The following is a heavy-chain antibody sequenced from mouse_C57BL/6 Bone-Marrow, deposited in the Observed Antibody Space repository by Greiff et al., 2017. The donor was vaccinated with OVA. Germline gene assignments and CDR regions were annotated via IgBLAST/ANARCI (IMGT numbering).Heavy chain of an antibody. V-gene: IGHV5-17*01. J-gene: IGHJ3*01. CDR1: GFTFSDYG. CDR2: ISSGSSTI. Sequence: EVKLMESGGGLVKPGGSLKLSCAASGFTFSDYGMHWVRQAPEKGLEWVAYISSGSSTIYYADTVKGRFTISRDNAKNTLFLQMTSLRSEDTAMYYCARHGWFAYWGQGTLVTVSA. CDR3: ARHGWFAY.